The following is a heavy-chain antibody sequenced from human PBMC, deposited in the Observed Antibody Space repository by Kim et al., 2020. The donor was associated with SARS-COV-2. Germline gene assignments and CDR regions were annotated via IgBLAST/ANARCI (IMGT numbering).Heavy chain of an antibody. CDR1: GFTFSSYA. J-gene: IGHJ6*02. Sequence: GGSLRLSCAASGFTFSSYAMSWVRQAPGKGLEWVSAISGSGGSTYYADSVKGRFTISRDNSKNTLYLQMNSLRAEDTAVYYCAKVRYFDWLLSSYGMDVWRQGTTVTVSS. D-gene: IGHD3-9*01. CDR2: ISGSGGST. V-gene: IGHV3-23*01. CDR3: AKVRYFDWLLSSYGMDV.